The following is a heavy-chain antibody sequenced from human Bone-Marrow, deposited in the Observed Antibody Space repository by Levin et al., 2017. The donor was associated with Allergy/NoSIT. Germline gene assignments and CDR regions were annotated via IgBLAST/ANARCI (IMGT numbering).Heavy chain of an antibody. D-gene: IGHD2-15*01. CDR3: SRARTVTTPRSAFDI. CDR2: INSDATST. J-gene: IGHJ3*02. CDR1: GFPFSNFW. V-gene: IGHV3-74*01. Sequence: LSLTCAASGFPFSNFWMHWVRQVPGKGLVWISRINSDATSTSYADSVKGRFTVSRDNAKNTLYLQMSSLQVEDTAVYYCSRARTVTTPRSAFDIWGQGTMVIVSS.